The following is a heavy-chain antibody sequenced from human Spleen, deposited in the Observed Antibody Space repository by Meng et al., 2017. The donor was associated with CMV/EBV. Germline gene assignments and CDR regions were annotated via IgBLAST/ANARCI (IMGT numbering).Heavy chain of an antibody. D-gene: IGHD1-1*01. J-gene: IGHJ3*01. CDR3: ARDRGVPGRADPFDY. V-gene: IGHV3-23*01. CDR1: GFTFSSYA. CDR2: ISGSGGST. Sequence: ESLKISCAASGFTFSSYAMSWVRQAPGKGLEWVSAISGSGGSTYYADSVKGRFTISRDNSKNTLYLQMNSLRAEDTAIYYCARDRGVPGRADPFDYWGQGTMVTVSS.